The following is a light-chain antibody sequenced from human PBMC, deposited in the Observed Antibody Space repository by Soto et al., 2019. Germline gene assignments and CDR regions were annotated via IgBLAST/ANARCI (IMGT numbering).Light chain of an antibody. Sequence: EIVLIQSPATLSLSPGERATLSCRASQSVSSYLAWYQQKPGQAPILLIYDASNRATGIPARFSGSGSGTDFTFTISSLEPEDFAVYYCEQRCNYPWTSGQGTKVEIK. CDR3: EQRCNYPWT. CDR1: QSVSSY. CDR2: DAS. J-gene: IGKJ1*01. V-gene: IGKV3-11*01.